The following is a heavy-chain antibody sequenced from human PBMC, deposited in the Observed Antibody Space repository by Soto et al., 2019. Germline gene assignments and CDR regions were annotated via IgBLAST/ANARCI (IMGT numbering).Heavy chain of an antibody. V-gene: IGHV1-69*13. CDR2: IIPIFGTA. D-gene: IGHD6-13*01. CDR1: GYTFSSYA. Sequence: SVKVSCKASGYTFSSYAISWVRQAPGQGLEWMGGIIPIFGTANYAQKFQGRVTITADESTSTAYMELSSLRSEDTAVYYCASGEQQLVPYGMDVWGQGTTVTVSS. CDR3: ASGEQQLVPYGMDV. J-gene: IGHJ6*02.